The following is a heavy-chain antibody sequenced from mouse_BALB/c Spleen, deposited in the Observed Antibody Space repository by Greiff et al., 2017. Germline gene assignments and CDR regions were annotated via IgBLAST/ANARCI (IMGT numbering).Heavy chain of an antibody. D-gene: IGHD3-1*01. CDR1: GYAFTNYL. CDR3: ARSGYCQGLAY. J-gene: IGHJ3*01. CDR2: INPGSGST. V-gene: IGHV1-54*01. Sequence: QVQLKESGAGLVRPGTSVKVSCKASGYAFTNYLIEWVKQRPGQGLEWIGVINPGSGSTNYHEKFKGKATLTADKSSSTAYMQLSSLTSDDSAVYFYARSGYCQGLAYWGQGTLVTVSA.